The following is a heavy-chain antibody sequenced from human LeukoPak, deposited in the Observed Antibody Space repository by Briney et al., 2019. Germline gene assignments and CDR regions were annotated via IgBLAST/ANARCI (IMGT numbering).Heavy chain of an antibody. J-gene: IGHJ4*02. Sequence: PGRSLRLPCAASGFTFTKYWMTWVRQAPGKGLEWVGNIKQDGSDKNYMDSVKGRFTISRDNTKNSVYLQMSSLRAEDTAVYYCAREVWGPEYWGQGTLVTVSS. CDR3: AREVWGPEY. CDR2: IKQDGSDK. CDR1: GFTFTKYW. D-gene: IGHD1-14*01. V-gene: IGHV3-7*01.